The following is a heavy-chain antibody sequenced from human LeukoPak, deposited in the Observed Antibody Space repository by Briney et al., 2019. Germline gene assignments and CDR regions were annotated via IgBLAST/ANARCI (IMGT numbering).Heavy chain of an antibody. V-gene: IGHV3-74*01. CDR2: INGDGSVT. CDR3: TRGTSTRSDY. J-gene: IGHJ4*02. Sequence: GGSLRLSCAASGFTSSSFWMHWVRQAPGKGLVWVSCINGDGSVTGYAGSAKGRFTISRDNAKNTLYLQMNSLRAEDTAVYYCTRGTSTRSDYWGPGTLVTVSS. CDR1: GFTSSSFW. D-gene: IGHD1-14*01.